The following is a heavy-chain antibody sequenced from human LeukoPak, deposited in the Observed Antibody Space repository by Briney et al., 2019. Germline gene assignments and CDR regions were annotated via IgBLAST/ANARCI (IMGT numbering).Heavy chain of an antibody. Sequence: GGSLRLSCAASGFTFSSYGMHWVRQAPGKGLEWVAFIRYDGSNKYYADSVKGRFTISRDNSKNTLYLQMNSLRAEDTAVYYCAKKGYSYGWRDSYYFDYWGQGTLVTVSS. CDR3: AKKGYSYGWRDSYYFDY. CDR1: GFTFSSYG. CDR2: IRYDGSNK. D-gene: IGHD6-19*01. J-gene: IGHJ4*02. V-gene: IGHV3-30*02.